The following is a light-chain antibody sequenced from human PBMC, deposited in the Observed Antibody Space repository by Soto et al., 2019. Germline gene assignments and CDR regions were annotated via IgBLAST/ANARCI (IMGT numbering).Light chain of an antibody. Sequence: DIHMTQSPSSLSASVSDTVTITCRASQNIDMYLNWSQQKSGKAPRVLISGASNLRSGVPSRFSGSGSSADFTLTINRLQPEYFASYFRQHTFNSPPWTFGQGTKVEVK. CDR2: GAS. J-gene: IGKJ1*01. V-gene: IGKV1-39*01. CDR1: QNIDMY. CDR3: QHTFNSPPWT.